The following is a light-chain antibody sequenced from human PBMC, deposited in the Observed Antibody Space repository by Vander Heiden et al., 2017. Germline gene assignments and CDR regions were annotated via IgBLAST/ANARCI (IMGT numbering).Light chain of an antibody. Sequence: EVVLTQSPGTLSLFPGERATLSCRASQSVSSSYLAWYQHKPGQAPRLLIFATYSRATGIPDRFSGSGSGTDFTLTISRLDPEDSALYFCHQYGSAPRTFGQWTKVEI. J-gene: IGKJ1*01. V-gene: IGKV3-20*01. CDR2: ATY. CDR1: QSVSSSY. CDR3: HQYGSAPRT.